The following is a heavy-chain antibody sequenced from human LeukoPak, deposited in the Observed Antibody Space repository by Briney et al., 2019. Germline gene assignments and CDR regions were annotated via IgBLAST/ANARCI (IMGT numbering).Heavy chain of an antibody. D-gene: IGHD3-10*01. CDR2: IIPVFGTA. J-gene: IGHJ5*02. Sequence: ASVKVSCKASGGTFSSYAISWVRQAPGQGLEWMGGIIPVFGTANYAQKFQGRVTITADKSASTAYMELRSLRSDDTAVYYCARDPLWFGELSWFDPWGQGTLVTVSS. CDR3: ARDPLWFGELSWFDP. V-gene: IGHV1-69*06. CDR1: GGTFSSYA.